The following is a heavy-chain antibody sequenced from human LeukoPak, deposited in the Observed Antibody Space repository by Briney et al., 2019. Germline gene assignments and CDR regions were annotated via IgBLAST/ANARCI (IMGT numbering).Heavy chain of an antibody. D-gene: IGHD5-24*01. Sequence: GGSPRLSCAASGSGFTFNNYWMHWVRQAPGKGLEWVSTISGGGGSTFYADSVKGRFTISRDNSKNTLYLQMNSLRAEDTAVYYCAKGRGWLQFFDYWGQGTLVTVSS. CDR1: GSGFTFNNYW. CDR3: AKGRGWLQFFDY. V-gene: IGHV3-23*01. CDR2: ISGGGGST. J-gene: IGHJ4*02.